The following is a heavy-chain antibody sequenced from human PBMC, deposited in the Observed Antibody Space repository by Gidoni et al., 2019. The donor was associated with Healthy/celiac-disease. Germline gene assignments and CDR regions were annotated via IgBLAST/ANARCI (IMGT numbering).Heavy chain of an antibody. CDR1: GYTFTSYD. Sequence: QVQLVQSGAEVKKPGASVKVSCKASGYTFTSYDINWVRQATGQGLEWMGWMNPNSGNTGYAQKFQGRVTMTRNTSISTAYMELSSLSSEDTAVYYCARVPYGDLVYGMDVWCQGTTVTVSS. CDR2: MNPNSGNT. V-gene: IGHV1-8*01. J-gene: IGHJ6*02. D-gene: IGHD4-17*01. CDR3: ARVPYGDLVYGMDV.